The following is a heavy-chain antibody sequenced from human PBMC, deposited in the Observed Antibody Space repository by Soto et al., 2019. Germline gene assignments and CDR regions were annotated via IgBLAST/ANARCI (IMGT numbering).Heavy chain of an antibody. J-gene: IGHJ6*02. D-gene: IGHD3-9*01. V-gene: IGHV3-48*03. CDR2: ISSSGSTI. CDR3: ARDESYDILTSYYGMDV. Sequence: RLSCAASGFTFSSYEMNWVRQAPGKGLEWVSYISSSGSTIYYADSVKGRFTISRDNAKNSLYLQMNSLRAEDTAVYYCARDESYDILTSYYGMDVWGQGTTVTVSS. CDR1: GFTFSSYE.